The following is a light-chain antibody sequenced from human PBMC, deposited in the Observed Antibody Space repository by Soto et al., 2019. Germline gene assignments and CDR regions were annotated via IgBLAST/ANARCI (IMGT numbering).Light chain of an antibody. CDR1: QIVSSSY. Sequence: EMVLAQSPGTLCLSPGERATLSCSASQIVSSSYLAWYQQKPGQAPRLLIFGVSNRATGIPDRFSGSGSGTDFTLTISRLEPEDFAVYYCGQFVSAPPRTFGQGTKVDI. CDR3: GQFVSAPPRT. J-gene: IGKJ1*01. V-gene: IGKV3-20*01. CDR2: GVS.